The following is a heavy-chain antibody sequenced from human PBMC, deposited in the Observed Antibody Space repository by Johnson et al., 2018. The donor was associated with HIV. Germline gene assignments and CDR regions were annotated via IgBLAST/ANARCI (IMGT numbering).Heavy chain of an antibody. V-gene: IGHV3-20*04. CDR2: INWNGGST. D-gene: IGHD4-23*01. Sequence: VQLVESGGGVVRPGGSLRLSCAASGFTFDDYGMSWVRQAPGKGLEWVSGINWNGGSTGYADSVKGRFTISRDNAKNSLYLQMNSLRAEDTALYYCATVVTADLTHGTRGAFDIGGQGTMVTVSS. CDR3: ATVVTADLTHGTRGAFDI. J-gene: IGHJ3*02. CDR1: GFTFDDYG.